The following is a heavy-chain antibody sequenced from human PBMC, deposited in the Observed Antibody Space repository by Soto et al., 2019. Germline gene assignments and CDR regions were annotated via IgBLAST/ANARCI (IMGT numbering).Heavy chain of an antibody. V-gene: IGHV1-46*03. Sequence: QVQLVQSGAEVKKPGAAVEVSCKASGYTFTSHYVHWVRQAPGQGLEWMGLINANSGTTSYAQKFQGRVTMTRDTSTSTVYMEPSSLRFEDTAVYYCARDRNLETSAWARDYWGQGTLVTVSS. CDR2: INANSGTT. CDR1: GYTFTSHY. J-gene: IGHJ4*02. CDR3: ARDRNLETSAWARDY. D-gene: IGHD6-19*01.